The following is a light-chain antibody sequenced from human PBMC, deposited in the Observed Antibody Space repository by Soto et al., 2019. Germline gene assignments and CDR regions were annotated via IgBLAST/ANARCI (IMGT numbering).Light chain of an antibody. CDR1: QSVAGSH. CDR2: GAS. J-gene: IGKJ4*01. V-gene: IGKV3-20*01. CDR3: QQYGSSPKLT. Sequence: PGERATLSCRASQSVAGSHLAWYQQKPGQAPRLLIYGASSRATGIPDRFSGSGSGTDFTLTISRLEPEDFAVYYCQQYGSSPKLTFGGGTKVDIK.